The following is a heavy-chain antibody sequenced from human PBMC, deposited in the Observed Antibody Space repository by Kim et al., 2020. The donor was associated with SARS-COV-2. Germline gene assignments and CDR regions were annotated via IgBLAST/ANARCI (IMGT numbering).Heavy chain of an antibody. J-gene: IGHJ4*02. CDR2: IDPSDSYT. CDR1: GYSFTSYW. CDR3: ASIAAAGIWEDY. Sequence: GESLKISCKGSGYSFTSYWISWVRQMPGKGLEWMGRIDPSDSYTNYSPSFQGHVTISADKSISTAYLQWSSLKASDTAMYYCASIAAAGIWEDYWGQGTLVTVSS. V-gene: IGHV5-10-1*01. D-gene: IGHD6-13*01.